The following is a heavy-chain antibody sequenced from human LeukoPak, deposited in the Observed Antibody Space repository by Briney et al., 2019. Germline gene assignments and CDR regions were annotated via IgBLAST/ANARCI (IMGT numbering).Heavy chain of an antibody. Sequence: PGGSLRLSCAASGLTFSSYGMHWVRQAPGKGLEWVAVISYDGSNKYYADSVKGRFTISRDNSKNTLYLQMNSLRAEDTAVYYCAKAESGWETDGFDIWGQGTMVTVSS. V-gene: IGHV3-30*18. CDR1: GLTFSSYG. J-gene: IGHJ3*02. CDR3: AKAESGWETDGFDI. D-gene: IGHD6-19*01. CDR2: ISYDGSNK.